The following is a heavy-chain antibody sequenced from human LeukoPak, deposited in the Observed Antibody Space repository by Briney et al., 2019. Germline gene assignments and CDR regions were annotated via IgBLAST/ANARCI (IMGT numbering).Heavy chain of an antibody. CDR2: INPNSGGT. Sequence: ASVKVSCKASGYTFAGYYMHWVRQAPGQGLEWMGWINPNSGGTNYAQKFQGRVTMTRDTSISTAYMELSRLRSDGTAVYYCARAQGFVVVVAAMHYYYGMDVWGQGTTVTVSS. J-gene: IGHJ6*02. D-gene: IGHD2-15*01. V-gene: IGHV1-2*02. CDR1: GYTFAGYY. CDR3: ARAQGFVVVVAAMHYYYGMDV.